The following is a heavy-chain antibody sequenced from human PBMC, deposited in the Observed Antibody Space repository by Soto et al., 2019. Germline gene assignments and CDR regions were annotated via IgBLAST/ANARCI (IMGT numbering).Heavy chain of an antibody. Sequence: SETLSLTCTVSGDSVSSGNYYWSWVRHRPGKGLEWIGYIQASGGTRYNPSLKSRVYISLDTSKNQFSLMVTSVTAADTAIYYCMRTNSRGHWAAWYWGQGTLVTVSS. J-gene: IGHJ4*02. CDR3: MRTNSRGHWAAWY. D-gene: IGHD3-22*01. CDR1: GDSVSSGNYY. CDR2: IQASGGT. V-gene: IGHV4-61*01.